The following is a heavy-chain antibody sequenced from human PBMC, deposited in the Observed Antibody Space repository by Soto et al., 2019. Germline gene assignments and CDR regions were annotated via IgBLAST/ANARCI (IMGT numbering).Heavy chain of an antibody. J-gene: IGHJ4*02. D-gene: IGHD5-18*01. CDR3: TRDSYQSGYSYGLGHY. Sequence: ASVKVSCKASGYTFTSYGISWVRQAPGQGLEWMGWISAYNGNTNYAQKLQGRVTMTTDTSTSTAYMELRSLTSDDTAVYYCTRDSYQSGYSYGLGHYWGQGTLVTVSS. CDR1: GYTFTSYG. V-gene: IGHV1-18*01. CDR2: ISAYNGNT.